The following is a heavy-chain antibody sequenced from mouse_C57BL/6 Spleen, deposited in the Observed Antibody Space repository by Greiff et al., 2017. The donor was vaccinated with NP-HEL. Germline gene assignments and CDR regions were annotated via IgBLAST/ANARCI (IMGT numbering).Heavy chain of an antibody. J-gene: IGHJ4*01. D-gene: IGHD1-1*01. CDR2: IDPSDSYT. V-gene: IGHV1-69*01. Sequence: VQLQQPGAELVMPGASVKLSCKASGYTFTSYWMHWVKQRPGQGLEWIGEIDPSDSYTNYNQKFKGKSTLTVDKSSSTAYMQLSSLTSEDSAVYYCAHSRGAMDYWGQGTSVTVSS. CDR3: AHSRGAMDY. CDR1: GYTFTSYW.